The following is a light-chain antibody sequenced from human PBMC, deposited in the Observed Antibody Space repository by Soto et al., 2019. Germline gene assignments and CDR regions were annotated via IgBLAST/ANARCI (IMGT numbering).Light chain of an antibody. CDR1: QGVGND. V-gene: IGKV1-17*01. CDR3: LQHNSYPQT. J-gene: IGKJ1*01. CDR2: AAS. Sequence: DIQMTQSPSSLSASVRDRVTITCRASQGVGNDLGWYKQQPGKAPKRLIYAASSLQRGVTSSFSGSGSGKEFTLTTSSEQPEAFAPYYCLQHNSYPQTFGQRTKVEIK.